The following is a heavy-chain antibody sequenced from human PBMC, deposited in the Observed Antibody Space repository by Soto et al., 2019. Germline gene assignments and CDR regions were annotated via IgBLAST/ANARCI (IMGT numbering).Heavy chain of an antibody. Sequence: SDTPSLTCTLSGGSISSGDYYLSWFRPPPGKGLEWSGYIYYSGSTFYNPSLKNRVTISLDTSKSQCSRKLSSGTAADTAVYYCVREGGDTWFDPWGQGTLVNVSP. D-gene: IGHD3-16*01. CDR1: GGSISSGDYY. J-gene: IGHJ5*02. V-gene: IGHV4-30-4*01. CDR2: IYYSGST. CDR3: VREGGDTWFDP.